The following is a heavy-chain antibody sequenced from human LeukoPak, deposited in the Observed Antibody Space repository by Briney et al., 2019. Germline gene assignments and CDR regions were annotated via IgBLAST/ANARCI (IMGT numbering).Heavy chain of an antibody. CDR1: GGSISSSNW. D-gene: IGHD6-19*01. Sequence: SETLSLTCAVSGGSISSSNWWSWVRQPPGKGLEWIGEIYHSGSTNYNPSLKSRVTISVDKSKNQFSLKLSSVTAADTAVYYCARDHSSGLYYFDYWGQGTLVTVSS. CDR3: ARDHSSGLYYFDY. V-gene: IGHV4-4*02. CDR2: IYHSGST. J-gene: IGHJ4*02.